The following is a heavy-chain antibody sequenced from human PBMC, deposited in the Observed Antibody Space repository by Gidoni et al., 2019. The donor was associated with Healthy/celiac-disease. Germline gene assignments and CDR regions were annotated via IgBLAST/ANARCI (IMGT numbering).Heavy chain of an antibody. V-gene: IGHV3-21*01. J-gene: IGHJ4*02. CDR1: GFTFSSYS. CDR2: ISSSSSYI. CDR3: ARDRNSGWYYLLSW. D-gene: IGHD6-19*01. Sequence: EVQLVESGGGLVKPGGSLRLSCAASGFTFSSYSMNWVRQAPGKGLEWVSSISSSSSYIYYADSVKGRFTISRDNAKNSLYLQMNSLRAEDTAVYYCARDRNSGWYYLLSWWGQGTLVTVSS.